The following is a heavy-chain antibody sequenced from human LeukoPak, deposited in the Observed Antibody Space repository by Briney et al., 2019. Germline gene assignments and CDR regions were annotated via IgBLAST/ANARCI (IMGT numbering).Heavy chain of an antibody. CDR2: ISINTDT. Sequence: GFLRLSCAGSGIGVPGNYMSWVRPPPGEGLEWVSFISINTDTFYADSVRGRFTISRDSSKNTLFLQMNSLRDEDSAVYYCAIAQSWDELFDSWGQGTLVTVSS. J-gene: IGHJ4*02. CDR3: AIAQSWDELFDS. V-gene: IGHV3-53*01. CDR1: GIGVPGNY. D-gene: IGHD1-1*01.